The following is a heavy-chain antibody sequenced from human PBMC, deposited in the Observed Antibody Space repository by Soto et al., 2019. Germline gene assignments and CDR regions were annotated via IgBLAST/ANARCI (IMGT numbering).Heavy chain of an antibody. CDR3: ARDAVGETYCSSTSCYYYYGMDV. D-gene: IGHD2-2*01. J-gene: IGHJ6*02. V-gene: IGHV1-18*01. CDR1: GYTFTSYG. Sequence: ASVKVSCKASGYTFTSYGISWVRQAPGQGLEWMGWISAYNGNTNYAQKLQGRVTMTTDTSTSTAYMELRSLRSDDTAVYYCARDAVGETYCSSTSCYYYYGMDVWGQGTTVTVSS. CDR2: ISAYNGNT.